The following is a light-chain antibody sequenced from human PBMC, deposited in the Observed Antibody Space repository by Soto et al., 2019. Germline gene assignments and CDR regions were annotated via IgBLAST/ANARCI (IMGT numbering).Light chain of an antibody. J-gene: IGKJ1*01. V-gene: IGKV1-5*01. Sequence: DIQMTQSPSTLSVSVGDRVTITCRASQSISRYLGWYQQKPGQAPKLLIYDASSLESGVPSRFSGSGSGTEFTLTISSLQADDFATYYCQQYNSYSSLTFGQGTKVEI. CDR3: QQYNSYSSLT. CDR1: QSISRY. CDR2: DAS.